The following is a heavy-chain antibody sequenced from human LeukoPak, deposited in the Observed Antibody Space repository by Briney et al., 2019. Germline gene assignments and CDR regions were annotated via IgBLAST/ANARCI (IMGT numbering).Heavy chain of an antibody. CDR1: GGSFSGYY. CDR2: INHSGST. J-gene: IGHJ4*02. D-gene: IGHD6-19*01. CDR3: AREGMSEAGPLGY. V-gene: IGHV4-34*01. Sequence: SETLSLTCAVYGGSFSGYYWSWIRQPPGKGLEWIGEINHSGSTNYNPSLKSRVTISVDTSKNQFSLKLSSVTAADTAVYYCAREGMSEAGPLGYWGQGTLVTVSS.